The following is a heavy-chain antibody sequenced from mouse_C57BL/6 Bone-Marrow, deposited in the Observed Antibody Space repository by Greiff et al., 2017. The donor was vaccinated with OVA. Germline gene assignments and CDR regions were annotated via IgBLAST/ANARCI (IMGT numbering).Heavy chain of an antibody. CDR2: IYPRSGNT. D-gene: IGHD3-1*01. V-gene: IGHV1-81*01. J-gene: IGHJ4*01. Sequence: VQLLESGAELARPGASVKLSCKASGYTFTSSGISWVKQRTGQGLEWIGEIYPRSGNTYYNEKFKGKATLTADKSSSTAYMELRSLTSEDSAVYFCARMGLYDRDYWGQGTSVTVSS. CDR1: GYTFTSSG. CDR3: ARMGLYDRDY.